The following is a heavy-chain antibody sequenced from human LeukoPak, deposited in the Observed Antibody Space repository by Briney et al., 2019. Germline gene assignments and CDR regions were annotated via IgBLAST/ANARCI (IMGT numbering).Heavy chain of an antibody. J-gene: IGHJ4*02. D-gene: IGHD5-18*01. CDR3: ARVGYLRELDY. V-gene: IGHV3-7*01. Sequence: PGGSLRLSCAASGFTFSSYWMSWVRQAPGKGLGWVANIKQDGSEKYYVDSVKGRFTISRDNAKNSLYLQMNSLRAEDTAVYYCARVGYLRELDYWGQGTLVTVSS. CDR1: GFTFSSYW. CDR2: IKQDGSEK.